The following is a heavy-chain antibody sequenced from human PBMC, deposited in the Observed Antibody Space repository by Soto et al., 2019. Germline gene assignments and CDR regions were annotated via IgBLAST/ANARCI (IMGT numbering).Heavy chain of an antibody. CDR1: GGSISSYY. CDR3: ARAPRGVLRFLEWSGHFDY. V-gene: IGHV4-59*01. J-gene: IGHJ4*02. D-gene: IGHD3-3*01. Sequence: PSETLSLTCTVSGGSISSYYWSWIRQPPGKGLEWIGYIYYSGSTNYNPSLKSRVTISVDTSKNQFSLKLSSVTAADTAVYYCARAPRGVLRFLEWSGHFDYWRQGTLVTVSS. CDR2: IYYSGST.